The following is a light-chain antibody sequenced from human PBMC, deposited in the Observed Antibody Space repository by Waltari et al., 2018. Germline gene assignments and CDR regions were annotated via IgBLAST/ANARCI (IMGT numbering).Light chain of an antibody. CDR1: SSDVGGYNY. V-gene: IGLV2-8*01. J-gene: IGLJ2*01. Sequence: QSALTQPPSASGSPGQSVTISCTGTSSDVGGYNYVSWYQQHPGKAPKLMIYEVSKRPSGVPVRFSGSKSGNTASLTVSGLQAEDEVDYYCSSYAGSNNLGVFGGGTKLTVL. CDR3: SSYAGSNNLGV. CDR2: EVS.